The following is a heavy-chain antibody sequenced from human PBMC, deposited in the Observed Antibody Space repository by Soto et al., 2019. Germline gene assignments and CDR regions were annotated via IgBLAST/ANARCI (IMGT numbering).Heavy chain of an antibody. CDR3: ARAGRQQWLVQNCFDY. CDR2: INHSGST. J-gene: IGHJ4*02. D-gene: IGHD6-19*01. V-gene: IGHV4-34*01. CDR1: GGSFSGYY. Sequence: SETLSLTCAVYGGSFSGYYWSWIRQPPGKGLEWIGEINHSGSTNYNPSLKSRVTISVDTSKNQLSLKLSFVTAADTAVYYWARAGRQQWLVQNCFDYWGQGTLVTVSS.